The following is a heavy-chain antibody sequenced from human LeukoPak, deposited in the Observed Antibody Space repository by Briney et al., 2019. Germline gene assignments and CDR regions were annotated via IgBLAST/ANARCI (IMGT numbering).Heavy chain of an antibody. CDR3: ARGEAAAGPMDYMDV. V-gene: IGHV4-34*01. J-gene: IGHJ6*03. CDR2: VNHSGSN. D-gene: IGHD6-13*01. Sequence: PSETLSLTCAVYGGSFSGYYWSWIRQPPGKGLEWIGEVNHSGSNNYNPSLKSRVTMSVDTSKNQFSLKLSSVTAADTAVYYCARGEAAAGPMDYMDVWDTGATVTVSS. CDR1: GGSFSGYY.